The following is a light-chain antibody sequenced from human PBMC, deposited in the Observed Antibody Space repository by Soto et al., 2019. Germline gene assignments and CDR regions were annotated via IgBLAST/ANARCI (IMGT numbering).Light chain of an antibody. CDR2: GVS. CDR3: KQYNNWPPLLP. CDR1: QSVSSN. J-gene: IGKJ4*01. Sequence: EIVMTQSPATLSVSPGERATLSCRASQSVSSNLAWYQQKPGQAPRLLIYGVSTRATGIPARFSGSGSGTEFTLTISSLQAEDFAVYYCKQYNNWPPLLPFGGGIRVEIK. V-gene: IGKV3-15*01.